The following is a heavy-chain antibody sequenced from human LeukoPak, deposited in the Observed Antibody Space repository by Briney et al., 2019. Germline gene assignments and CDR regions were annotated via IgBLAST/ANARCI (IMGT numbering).Heavy chain of an antibody. CDR3: ARDYYDSSGYYPYYYYYYVDV. D-gene: IGHD3-22*01. J-gene: IGHJ6*03. V-gene: IGHV3-30*04. Sequence: GGSLRLSCAASGFTFSSYAMHWVRQAPGKGLEWVAVISYDGSNKYYADSVKGRFTISRDNSKNTLYLQMNSLRAEDTAVYYCARDYYDSSGYYPYYYYYYVDVWGKGTTVTVSS. CDR2: ISYDGSNK. CDR1: GFTFSSYA.